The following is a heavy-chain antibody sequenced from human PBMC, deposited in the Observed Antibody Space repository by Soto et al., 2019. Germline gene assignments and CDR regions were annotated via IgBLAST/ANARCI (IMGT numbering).Heavy chain of an antibody. J-gene: IGHJ6*02. CDR2: INPSGGST. CDR1: GYTFTSYY. Sequence: ASVKVSCKASGYTFTSYYMHWVRQAPGQGLEWMGIINPSGGSTSYAQKFQGRVTMTRYTSTSTVYMELSSLRSEDTAGYDCARDSQGRRSWCSRYYYCYYGMDVWGQGTTVTVSS. D-gene: IGHD6-13*01. V-gene: IGHV1-46*01. CDR3: ARDSQGRRSWCSRYYYCYYGMDV.